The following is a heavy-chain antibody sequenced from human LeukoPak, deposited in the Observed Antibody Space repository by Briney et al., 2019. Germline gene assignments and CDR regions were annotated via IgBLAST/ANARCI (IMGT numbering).Heavy chain of an antibody. CDR3: ASQGYHDSSGFYYFDY. V-gene: IGHV4-30-4*01. CDR2: IYYSGST. CDR1: GGSISSGDYY. J-gene: IGHJ4*02. D-gene: IGHD3-22*01. Sequence: SETLSLTCTVSGGSISSGDYYWSWIRQPPGKGLEWIGYIYYSGSTYYNPSLKSRVTISVDTSKNQFSLNLRSVTAADTAVYYCASQGYHDSSGFYYFDYWGQGTLVTVSS.